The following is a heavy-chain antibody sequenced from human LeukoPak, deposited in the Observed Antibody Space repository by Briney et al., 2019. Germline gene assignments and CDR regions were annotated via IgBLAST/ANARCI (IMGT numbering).Heavy chain of an antibody. CDR2: IHTSGAS. Sequence: SETLSLTCTVSGASISNYYWSWIRQTPEKGLEWMGHIHTSGASRYYPSLESRLTLSIDTSKNHVSLRLTSVTAADTAVYYCARRFRVGDIHVDAFDMWGQGTMVTVSS. J-gene: IGHJ3*02. D-gene: IGHD1-26*01. V-gene: IGHV4-4*09. CDR1: GASISNYY. CDR3: ARRFRVGDIHVDAFDM.